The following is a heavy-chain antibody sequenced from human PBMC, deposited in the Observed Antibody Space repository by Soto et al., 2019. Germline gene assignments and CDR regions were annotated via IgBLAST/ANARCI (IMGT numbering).Heavy chain of an antibody. V-gene: IGHV1-69*04. CDR2: IIPILGIA. D-gene: IGHD2-15*01. J-gene: IGHJ4*02. CDR1: GGTFSSYT. CDR3: ARDVRGRDCSGGSCYYFDY. Sequence: ASVKVSCKASGGTFSSYTISWVQQSPGQGLEWMGRIIPILGIANYAQKFQGRVTITADKTTSTAYMELSSLRSEDTAVYYCARDVRGRDCSGGSCYYFDYWGQGTLVTVSS.